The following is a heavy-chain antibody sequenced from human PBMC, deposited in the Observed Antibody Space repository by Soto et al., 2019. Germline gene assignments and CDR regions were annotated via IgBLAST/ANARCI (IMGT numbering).Heavy chain of an antibody. CDR2: INPSGGNT. CDR1: GNTFTSYY. J-gene: IGHJ6*03. D-gene: IGHD2-15*01. Sequence: ASVKVSCKSSGNTFTSYYMHWVRQAPGQGLEWMGRINPSGGNTGYAQKFQGRVTMTRNTSISTAYMELSSLRSEDTAVYYCARGLRARGVVVVAGTRSYYMDVWGKGTTVTVSS. V-gene: IGHV1-46*01. CDR3: ARGLRARGVVVVAGTRSYYMDV.